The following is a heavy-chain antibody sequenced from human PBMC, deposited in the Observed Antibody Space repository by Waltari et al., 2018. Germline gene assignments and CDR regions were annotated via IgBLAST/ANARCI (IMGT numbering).Heavy chain of an antibody. CDR3: AKPVGATVVFAFDI. Sequence: EVQLLESGGGLVQPGGSLRLSCAASGFTFSSYAMSWGRRAPGKGLEWVSGIYSGGSTYYADSVKDRFTISRDNSKNTLYLQMNSLRAEDTAVYYCAKPVGATVVFAFDIWGQGTMVTVSS. J-gene: IGHJ3*02. CDR1: GFTFSSYA. V-gene: IGHV3-23*03. D-gene: IGHD1-26*01. CDR2: IYSGGST.